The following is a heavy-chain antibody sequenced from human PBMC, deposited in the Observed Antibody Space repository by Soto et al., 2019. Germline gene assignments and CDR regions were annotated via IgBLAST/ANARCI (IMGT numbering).Heavy chain of an antibody. CDR1: GYSFTSYW. CDR3: ARQDPAAGDSYYSGMDV. D-gene: IGHD6-13*01. J-gene: IGHJ6*02. V-gene: IGHV5-51*01. CDR2: IYPGDSDT. Sequence: GESLKISCKGSGYSFTSYWIDWVRQMPGKGLEWMGIIYPGDSDTRYSPSFQGQVTISADKSISTAYLQWSSLKASDTAMYYCARQDPAAGDSYYSGMDVWGQGTTVTVSS.